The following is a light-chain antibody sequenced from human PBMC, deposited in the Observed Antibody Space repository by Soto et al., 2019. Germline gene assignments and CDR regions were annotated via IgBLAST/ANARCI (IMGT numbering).Light chain of an antibody. CDR3: AAWDDSPNGYV. J-gene: IGLJ1*01. V-gene: IGLV1-44*01. CDR1: SSNIGSNT. CDR2: RDN. Sequence: QSVLTQPPSASGAPGQRVTISCSGSSSNIGSNTVNWYQQLPGTAPKLLIYRDNQRPSGVPVRFSGSKSGTSASLAISGLQSEDEGDYHCAAWDDSPNGYVFATGTKVTVL.